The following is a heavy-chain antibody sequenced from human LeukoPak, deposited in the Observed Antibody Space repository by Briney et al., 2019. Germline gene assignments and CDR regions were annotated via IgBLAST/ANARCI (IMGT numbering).Heavy chain of an antibody. CDR2: IYHSGST. V-gene: IGHV4-38-2*02. CDR3: AREKQGFDP. CDR1: GYSISSGYY. Sequence: SETLSLTCTVSGYSISSGYYWGWIRQPPGKGLEWIGSIYHSGSTYYNPSLKSRVTISVDTSKNQFSLRLSSVTAADTAVYYCAREKQGFDPWGQGTLVTVSS. J-gene: IGHJ5*02.